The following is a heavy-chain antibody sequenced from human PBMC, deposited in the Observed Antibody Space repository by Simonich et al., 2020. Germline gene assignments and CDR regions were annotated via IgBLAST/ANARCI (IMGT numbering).Heavy chain of an antibody. Sequence: QVQLVESGGGVVQPGRSLRLSCAASGFTFSSYAMHWVRQAPGKGLECVAVISYDESNKYYADSVKGRFTISRDNSKNPLYLQMNSLRAEDTAVYYCARELSKNGEAAAGYYFDYWGQGTLVTVSS. V-gene: IGHV3-30*07. CDR2: ISYDESNK. D-gene: IGHD6-13*01. CDR3: ARELSKNGEAAAGYYFDY. J-gene: IGHJ4*02. CDR1: GFTFSSYA.